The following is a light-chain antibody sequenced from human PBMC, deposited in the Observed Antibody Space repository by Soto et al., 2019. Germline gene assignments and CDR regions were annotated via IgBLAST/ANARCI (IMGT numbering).Light chain of an antibody. CDR1: SSDVGNYNL. V-gene: IGLV2-23*02. CDR2: EVN. CDR3: CSYAGTGMV. Sequence: QSALTQPASVSGSPGQSITISCAGTSSDVGNYNLVSWFQHHPGKAPKLIIYEVNKRPSGVSHRFAGSRSGNTASLTISGLQAEDEADYYCCSYAGTGMVFGGGTKLAV. J-gene: IGLJ3*02.